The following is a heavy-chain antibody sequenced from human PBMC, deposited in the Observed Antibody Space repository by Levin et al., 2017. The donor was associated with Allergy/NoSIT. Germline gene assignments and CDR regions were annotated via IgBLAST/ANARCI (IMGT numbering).Heavy chain of an antibody. CDR2: INTNTGNP. CDR1: GYAFTSYA. Sequence: PAASVKVSCKASGYAFTSYAMNWVRQAPGQGLECMGWINTNTGNPTYAQGFTGRFVFSLDTSVSTAYLQISSLKADDTAIYYCARGGTWDTRTLLYYWGQGTLVTVSS. V-gene: IGHV7-4-1*02. D-gene: IGHD2-2*02. J-gene: IGHJ4*02. CDR3: ARGGTWDTRTLLYY.